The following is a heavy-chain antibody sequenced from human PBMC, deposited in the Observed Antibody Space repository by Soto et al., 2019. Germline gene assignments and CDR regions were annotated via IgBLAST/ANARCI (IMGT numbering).Heavy chain of an antibody. J-gene: IGHJ4*02. V-gene: IGHV3-21*06. CDR1: GFTFTSYS. Sequence: GGSLRLSCAASGFTFTSYSMNWLRQAPGKGLEWVSSISSTTNYIYYGDSMKGRFTISRDNAKNSLYLEMNSLRAGDTAVYYCARESEDITSNFDSWGQGTLGTVSS. CDR2: ISSTTNYI. CDR3: ARESEDITSNFDS.